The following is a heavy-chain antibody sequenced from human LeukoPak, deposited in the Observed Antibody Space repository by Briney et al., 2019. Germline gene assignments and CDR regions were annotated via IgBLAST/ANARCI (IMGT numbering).Heavy chain of an antibody. J-gene: IGHJ5*02. CDR1: GGTFSSYA. CDR3: ARGMDFWSGYYSKVWFDP. V-gene: IGHV1-69*13. Sequence: SVTVSCKASGGTFSSYAISWVRQAPGQGLEWMGGIIPIFGTANHAQKFQGRVTITADESTSTAYMELSSLRSEDTAVYYCARGMDFWSGYYSKVWFDPWGQGTLVTVSS. CDR2: IIPIFGTA. D-gene: IGHD3-3*01.